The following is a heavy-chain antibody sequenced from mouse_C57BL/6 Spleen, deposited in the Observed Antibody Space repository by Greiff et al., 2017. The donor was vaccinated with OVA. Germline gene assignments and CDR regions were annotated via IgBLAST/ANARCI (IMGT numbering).Heavy chain of an antibody. Sequence: VQLQQPGAELVKPGASVKLSCKASGYTFTSYWMHWVKQRPGQGLEWIGMIHPNSASTNYNEKFKIKATLTVDKSSSTAYMQLSSLTSEDSAVYYCASPPNWYFDVWGTGTTVTVSS. V-gene: IGHV1-64*01. CDR1: GYTFTSYW. CDR3: ASPPNWYFDV. CDR2: IHPNSAST. J-gene: IGHJ1*03.